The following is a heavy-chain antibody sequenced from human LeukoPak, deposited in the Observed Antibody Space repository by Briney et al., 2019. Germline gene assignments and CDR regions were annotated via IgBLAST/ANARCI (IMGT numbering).Heavy chain of an antibody. V-gene: IGHV3-30*04. J-gene: IGHJ4*02. CDR1: GFTFDNFA. Sequence: GKSLTLSCVVSGFTFDNFAMHWVRQPLGKGLEGVAVISHDGRTKYYADSMKGRFTISRDNSKNTLYLQMNSLRAEDTAVYYCARDPSQAAAGTPGYFDYWGQGTLVTVSS. D-gene: IGHD6-13*01. CDR2: ISHDGRTK. CDR3: ARDPSQAAAGTPGYFDY.